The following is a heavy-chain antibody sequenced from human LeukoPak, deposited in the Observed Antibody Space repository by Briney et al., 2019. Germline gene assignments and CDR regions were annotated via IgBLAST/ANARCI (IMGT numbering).Heavy chain of an antibody. V-gene: IGHV3-30-3*01. D-gene: IGHD5-12*01. CDR2: ISYDGSNK. Sequence: GGSLRLSCAASGFTFSSYAMHWVRQAPGKGLEWVAVISYDGSNKYYADSVKGRFTISRDNSKNTLYLQMNSLRAEDTAAYYCARPRVTRVGGYDWEVAFDIWGQGTMDTVSS. CDR3: ARPRVTRVGGYDWEVAFDI. J-gene: IGHJ3*02. CDR1: GFTFSSYA.